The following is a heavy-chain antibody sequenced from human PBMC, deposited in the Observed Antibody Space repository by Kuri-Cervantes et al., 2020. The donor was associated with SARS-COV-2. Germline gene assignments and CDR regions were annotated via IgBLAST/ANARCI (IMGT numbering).Heavy chain of an antibody. CDR2: ISGGGGST. D-gene: IGHD2-15*01. Sequence: LSLTCVVSGGSISSNWWTWVRQAPGKGLEWVSAISGGGGSTYYADSVKGRFTISRDNSKNTLYLQMNSLRAEDTAVYYCAKLGGGILAPDIWGQGTMVTVSS. J-gene: IGHJ3*02. V-gene: IGHV3-23*01. CDR1: GGSISSNW. CDR3: AKLGGGILAPDI.